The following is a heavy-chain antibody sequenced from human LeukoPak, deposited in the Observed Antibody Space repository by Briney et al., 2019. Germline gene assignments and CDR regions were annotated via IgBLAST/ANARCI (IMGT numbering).Heavy chain of an antibody. Sequence: TGGSLKLSCAASGFTFKFYWMYWVRQAPGEGLEWVSRIHPDGSSTNYADSVKGRFTISRDNTKNTLYLQMNTLRVEDTAVCYCARELSVPWGEGTLVTVSS. CDR3: ARELSVP. D-gene: IGHD3-3*01. CDR1: GFTFKFYW. J-gene: IGHJ4*02. V-gene: IGHV3-74*01. CDR2: IHPDGSST.